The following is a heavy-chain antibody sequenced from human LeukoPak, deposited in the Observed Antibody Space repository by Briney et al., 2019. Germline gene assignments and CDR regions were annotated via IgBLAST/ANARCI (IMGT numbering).Heavy chain of an antibody. CDR3: ARDRRICSSTSCPTYYYYYYMDV. CDR2: IYTSGST. CDR1: GGSISSGSYY. Sequence: SETLSLTXTVSGGSISSGSYYWSWIRQPAGKGLEWIGRIYTSGSTNYNPSLESRVTISVDTSKNQFSLKLSSVTAADTAVYYCARDRRICSSTSCPTYYYYYYMDVWGKGTTVTVSS. D-gene: IGHD2-2*01. V-gene: IGHV4-61*02. J-gene: IGHJ6*03.